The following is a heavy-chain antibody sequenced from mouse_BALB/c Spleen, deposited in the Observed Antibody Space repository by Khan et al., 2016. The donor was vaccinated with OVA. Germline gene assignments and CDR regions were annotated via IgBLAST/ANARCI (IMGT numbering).Heavy chain of an antibody. D-gene: IGHD1-1*02. Sequence: VQLQQSGPELVKPGAPLKISCKTSGYTFTEYTIHWVKQSLGKSLEWIGGSNPNNGGTSYNQKFKAKDTLTVDKSSSTAYMELRSLTAEDSAGYYCATSVGWCFAYWGQGTQFTVSS. CDR3: ATSVGWCFAY. CDR2: SNPNNGGT. J-gene: IGHJ3*01. V-gene: IGHV1-22*01. CDR1: GYTFTEYT.